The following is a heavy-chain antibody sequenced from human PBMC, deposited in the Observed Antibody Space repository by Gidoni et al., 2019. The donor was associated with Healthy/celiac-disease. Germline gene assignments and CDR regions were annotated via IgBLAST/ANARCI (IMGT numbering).Heavy chain of an antibody. D-gene: IGHD3-22*01. J-gene: IGHJ4*02. Sequence: QITLKESGPTLLKPTQTLTLTCTFSGFSLSTSGVGVGWIRQPPGKALEWLALIYWNDDKRYSPSLKSRLTITKDTSKNQVVLTMTNMDPVDTATYYCAHVRAPLTMIVVVFDYWGQGTLVTVSS. CDR2: IYWNDDK. V-gene: IGHV2-5*01. CDR3: AHVRAPLTMIVVVFDY. CDR1: GFSLSTSGVG.